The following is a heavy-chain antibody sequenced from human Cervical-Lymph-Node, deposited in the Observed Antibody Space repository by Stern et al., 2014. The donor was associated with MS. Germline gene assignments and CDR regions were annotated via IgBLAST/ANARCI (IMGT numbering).Heavy chain of an antibody. CDR1: GYSFISHA. J-gene: IGHJ3*02. V-gene: IGHV1-3*01. Sequence: VQLVKSGAEVKDPGASVKVSCKASGYSFISHAMHWVRQAPGQTFEWMGWINGDNGNTKYSQKLQGRVTITRDKTTSTAYMELSSLTSEDTAVYYCARAGYCSPSTCSDAFDIWGQGTMVTVSS. CDR3: ARAGYCSPSTCSDAFDI. D-gene: IGHD2-15*01. CDR2: INGDNGNT.